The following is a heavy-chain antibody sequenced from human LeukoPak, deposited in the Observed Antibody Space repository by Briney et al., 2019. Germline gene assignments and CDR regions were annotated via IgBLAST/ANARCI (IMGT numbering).Heavy chain of an antibody. J-gene: IGHJ4*02. V-gene: IGHV1-24*01. CDR1: GYTLTELS. CDR2: FDPEDGET. CDR3: ATVYDSSGSYDY. D-gene: IGHD3-22*01. Sequence: ASVKVSCKVSGYTLTELSMHWVRQAPGKGLEWMGGFDPEDGETIYAQKFQGRVTMTEGTSTGTAYMELSSLRSEDTAVYYCATVYDSSGSYDYWGQGTLVTVSS.